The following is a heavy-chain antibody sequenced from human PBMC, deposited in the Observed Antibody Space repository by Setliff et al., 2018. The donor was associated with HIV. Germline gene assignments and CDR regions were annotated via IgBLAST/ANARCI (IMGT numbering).Heavy chain of an antibody. CDR3: VMFGSSSG. D-gene: IGHD6-6*01. J-gene: IGHJ4*02. V-gene: IGHV3-74*01. CDR2: INNDTTTT. CDR1: GFTFSKYW. Sequence: GESLKISCAASGFTFSKYWMHWVRQAPGQGLVWVSGINNDTTTTTYADSVEGRFSISRDNAKNTVYLQMNGLRGEDTAVYYCVMFGSSSGWGQGTQVTVSS.